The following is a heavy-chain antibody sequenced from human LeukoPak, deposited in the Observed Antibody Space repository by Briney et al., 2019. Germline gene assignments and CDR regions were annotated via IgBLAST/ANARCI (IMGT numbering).Heavy chain of an antibody. CDR3: ARGLRFLFFDY. V-gene: IGHV1-2*02. Sequence: ASVKVSCKASGYTFTGYYMHWVRQAPGQGLEWMGWINPNNGGTNYAQKFQGRVTMTRDTSISTAYMELSRLRSDDTAVYYCARGLRFLFFDYWGQGTLVTVSS. D-gene: IGHD3-3*01. CDR2: INPNNGGT. CDR1: GYTFTGYY. J-gene: IGHJ4*02.